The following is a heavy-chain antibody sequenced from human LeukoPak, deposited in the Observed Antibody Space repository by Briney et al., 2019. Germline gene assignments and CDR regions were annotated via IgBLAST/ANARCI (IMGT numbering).Heavy chain of an antibody. V-gene: IGHV1-69*05. J-gene: IGHJ3*02. D-gene: IGHD6-13*01. Sequence: ASVKVSCKASGGTFSSYAISWVRQAPGQGLEWMGGIIPIFGTANYAQKFQGRVTITTDTSTSTAYMELRSLRSDDTAVYYCAIPGYSAKNAFDIWGQGTMVTVSS. CDR2: IIPIFGTA. CDR3: AIPGYSAKNAFDI. CDR1: GGTFSSYA.